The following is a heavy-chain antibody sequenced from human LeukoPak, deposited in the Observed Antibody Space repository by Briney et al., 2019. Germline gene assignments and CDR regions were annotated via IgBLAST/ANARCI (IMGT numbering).Heavy chain of an antibody. CDR2: ISGSGGSA. CDR1: GFTFSSYA. CDR3: AKGRRLAVAGTFDP. J-gene: IGHJ5*02. V-gene: IGHV3-23*01. Sequence: PGGSLRLSCAASGFTFSSYAMSWVRQAPGKGLEWVSAISGSGGSAYYADSVKGRFTISRDNSKNTLYLQMNSRRAEDTAVYYCAKGRRLAVAGTFDPWGQGTLVTVSS. D-gene: IGHD6-19*01.